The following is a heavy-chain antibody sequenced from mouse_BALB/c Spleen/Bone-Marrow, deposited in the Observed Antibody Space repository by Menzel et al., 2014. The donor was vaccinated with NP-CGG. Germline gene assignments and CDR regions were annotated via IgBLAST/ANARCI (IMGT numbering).Heavy chain of an antibody. CDR3: ARKYGDY. CDR2: IYPGDGET. D-gene: IGHD2-10*02. CDR1: GYPFSSYW. V-gene: IGHV1-80*01. Sequence: LQQSGPELVKPGASVKISCKASGYPFSSYWMNWVKQRPGQGLEWIGPIYPGDGETNYNGKFKGNATLTASKSSSTAYMQLISLTSEDSAVYFCARKYGDYWGQGTTLTVSS. J-gene: IGHJ2*01.